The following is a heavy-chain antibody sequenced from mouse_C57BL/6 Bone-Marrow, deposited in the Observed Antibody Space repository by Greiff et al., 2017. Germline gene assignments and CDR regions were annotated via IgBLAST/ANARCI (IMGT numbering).Heavy chain of an antibody. J-gene: IGHJ3*01. CDR1: GFTFSNYW. CDR2: IRFKSDNYAT. Sequence: LQQSGGGLVQPGGSMKLSCVASGFTFSNYWMNWVRQSPEKGLEWVAQIRFKSDNYATHYAESVKGRFTISRDDSTSSVYLQMNNLRAEDTGIYYCTVTTVVATNAYWGQGTLVTVSA. CDR3: TVTTVVATNAY. D-gene: IGHD1-1*01. V-gene: IGHV6-3*01.